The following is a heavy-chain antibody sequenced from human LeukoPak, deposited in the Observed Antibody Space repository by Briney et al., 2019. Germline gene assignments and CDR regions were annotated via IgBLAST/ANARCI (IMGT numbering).Heavy chain of an antibody. CDR3: ATSVRYSSGWRDAFDI. CDR1: GFTFSSYG. J-gene: IGHJ3*02. CDR2: ISYDGSNK. Sequence: GRSLRLSCAASGFTFSSYGMHWVRQAPGKGLEWVAVISYDGSNKYYADSVKGRFTISSDNSKNTLYLQMNSLRAEDTAVYYCATSVRYSSGWRDAFDIWGQGTMVTVSS. D-gene: IGHD6-19*01. V-gene: IGHV3-30*03.